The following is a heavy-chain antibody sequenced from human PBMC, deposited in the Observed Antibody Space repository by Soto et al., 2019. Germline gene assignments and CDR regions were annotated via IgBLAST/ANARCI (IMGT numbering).Heavy chain of an antibody. CDR3: ASSCITMVPYGMDV. CDR2: INAGNGNT. Sequence: ASVKVSCKASGYTFTSNAMHWVRQAPGQRLEWMGWINAGNGNTKYSQKFQGRVTITRDTSASTAYMELSSLRSEDTAVYYCASSCITMVPYGMDVWGQGTTVTVSS. V-gene: IGHV1-3*01. D-gene: IGHD3-10*01. J-gene: IGHJ6*02. CDR1: GYTFTSNA.